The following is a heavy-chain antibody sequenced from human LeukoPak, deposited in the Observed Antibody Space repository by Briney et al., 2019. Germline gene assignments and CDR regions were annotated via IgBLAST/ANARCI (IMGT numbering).Heavy chain of an antibody. D-gene: IGHD5-12*01. Sequence: GGSLRLSCAASGFTFSSYSMNWVRQAPGKGLEWVSAISSSSSYIYYADSVKGRFTIPRDNAKNSLYLQMNSLSAEDTAVYYCARANGPTRDAFHTWGQGTMVTVSS. V-gene: IGHV3-21*06. CDR3: ARANGPTRDAFHT. CDR1: GFTFSSYS. CDR2: ISSSSSYI. J-gene: IGHJ3*02.